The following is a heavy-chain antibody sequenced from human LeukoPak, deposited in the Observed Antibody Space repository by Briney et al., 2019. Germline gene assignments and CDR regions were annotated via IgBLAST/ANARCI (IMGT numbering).Heavy chain of an antibody. V-gene: IGHV1-2*02. CDR1: GYTFTGYY. CDR2: INPNSGGT. Sequence: ASVKVSCKASGYTFTGYYMHWVRQAPGQGFEWMGWINPNSGGTNYAQKFQGRVTMTRDTSISTAHMELSRLRSDDTAVYYCARANPLYCSSTTCLFDYWGQGTLATVSS. J-gene: IGHJ4*02. CDR3: ARANPLYCSSTTCLFDY. D-gene: IGHD2-2*01.